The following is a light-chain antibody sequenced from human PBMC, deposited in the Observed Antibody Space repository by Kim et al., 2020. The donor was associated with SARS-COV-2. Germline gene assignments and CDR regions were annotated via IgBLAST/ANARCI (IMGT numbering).Light chain of an antibody. J-gene: IGKJ2*01. CDR3: RQYHTFPT. CDR1: QSVTTW. CDR2: KAS. Sequence: QMTQSPSTLSASVGDRVTITCRVSQSVTTWLAWYQQKPGKAPKLLIYKASTLEVGVPSRFSGSGFGTEFTLTISSLQPDDVATYYGRQYHTFPTFGQGTKLEI. V-gene: IGKV1-5*03.